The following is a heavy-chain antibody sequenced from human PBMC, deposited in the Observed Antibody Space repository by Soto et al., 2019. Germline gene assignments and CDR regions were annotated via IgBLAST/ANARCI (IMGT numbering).Heavy chain of an antibody. D-gene: IGHD3-9*01. J-gene: IGHJ2*01. CDR3: TRGSGKTGWYFDL. Sequence: EVQLVESGGGLVQPGGSRKLSCAASGFTFSGPAMHWVRQASGKGLEWVGRIRSKVNNYATSYGASVNGRFTISRDDSKNTAYLQMNSLKTEDTAVYYCTRGSGKTGWYFDLWGRGTLVTVSS. CDR2: IRSKVNNYAT. CDR1: GFTFSGPA. V-gene: IGHV3-73*02.